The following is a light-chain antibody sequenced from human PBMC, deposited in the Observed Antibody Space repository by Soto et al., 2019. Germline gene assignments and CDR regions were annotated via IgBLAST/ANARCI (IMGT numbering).Light chain of an antibody. V-gene: IGLV2-14*02. J-gene: IGLJ1*01. CDR1: VSDVGSFGP. Sequence: QSALTQPASVSGSPGQSITISCTGSVSDVGSFGPVSWYQQHPGQVPKLIIYEGNRRPSGVSSRFSGSKSGNTASLTISGLQAEDEADYYCSSYTSSSTLVFGTGTKVTVL. CDR3: SSYTSSSTLV. CDR2: EGN.